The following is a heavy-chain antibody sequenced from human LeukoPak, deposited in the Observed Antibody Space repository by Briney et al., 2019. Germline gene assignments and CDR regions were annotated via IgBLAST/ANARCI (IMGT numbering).Heavy chain of an antibody. J-gene: IGHJ3*02. Sequence: ASVKVSCKASGYTFTSYYMHWVRQAPGQGLEWMCIINPSGGSTSYAQKFQGRHTMTRDTSTSTVYMELSSLRSEDTAVYYCAKTRHGYTEDDAFDIWGQGTMVTVSS. V-gene: IGHV1-46*01. CDR3: AKTRHGYTEDDAFDI. D-gene: IGHD5-12*01. CDR1: GYTFTSYY. CDR2: INPSGGST.